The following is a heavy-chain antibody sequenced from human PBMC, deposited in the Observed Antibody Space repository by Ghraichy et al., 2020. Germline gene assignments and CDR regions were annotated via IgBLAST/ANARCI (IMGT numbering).Heavy chain of an antibody. Sequence: GESLNISCAASGFIFSEFAMYWVRQAPGKGLECIGRIRTKPNNYATTYAASVKGRFTISRADSKNTMYLQMKSLKTEDTAVYYCSRPGFGELQNAFDVWGHGTIVTVSS. CDR2: IRTKPNNYAT. CDR1: GFIFSEFA. J-gene: IGHJ3*01. V-gene: IGHV3-73*01. D-gene: IGHD3-10*01. CDR3: SRPGFGELQNAFDV.